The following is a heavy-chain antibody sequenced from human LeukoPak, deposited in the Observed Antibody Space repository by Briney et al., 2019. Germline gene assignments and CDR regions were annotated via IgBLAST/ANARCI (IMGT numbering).Heavy chain of an antibody. CDR3: ARDSRISLVRGEYYYYGMDV. V-gene: IGHV4-59*01. CDR1: GGSISSYY. D-gene: IGHD3-10*01. CDR2: IYYSGST. J-gene: IGHJ6*02. Sequence: PSETLSLTCTVSGGSISSYYWSWIRQPPGKGLEWIGYIYYSGSTNYNPSLKSRVTISIDTSKNQFSLRLRSVTAADTALYYCARDSRISLVRGEYYYYGMDVWGQGTTVTVSS.